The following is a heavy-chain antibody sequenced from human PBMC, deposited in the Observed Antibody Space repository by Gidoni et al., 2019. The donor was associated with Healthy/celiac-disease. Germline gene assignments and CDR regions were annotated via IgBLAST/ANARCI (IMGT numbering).Heavy chain of an antibody. V-gene: IGHV4-59*01. Sequence: QVQLQESGPGLVKPSETLSLTCTVSGGSISSYYWSWIRQPPGKGLECIGYIYYSGSTNNNPSLKSRVTISVDTSKNQFSLKLSSVTAADTAVYYGARVIAVAGGGWFDPWGQGALVTVSS. CDR2: IYYSGST. D-gene: IGHD6-19*01. J-gene: IGHJ5*02. CDR3: ARVIAVAGGGWFDP. CDR1: GGSISSYY.